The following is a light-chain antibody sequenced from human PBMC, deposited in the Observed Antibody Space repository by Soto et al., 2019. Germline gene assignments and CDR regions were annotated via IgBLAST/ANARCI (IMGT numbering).Light chain of an antibody. CDR2: GTS. CDR1: QALGRNY. Sequence: ELALAQSPGTLSMSPGGTATLSCRSSQALGRNYLAWYQQKPSQTPRLPIFGTSTRATGTPDRFNGSESRTVLTLSISRLEPEEFAVYYCQQYASEPLRPVGVGT. CDR3: QQYASEPLRP. V-gene: IGKV3-20*01. J-gene: IGKJ4*01.